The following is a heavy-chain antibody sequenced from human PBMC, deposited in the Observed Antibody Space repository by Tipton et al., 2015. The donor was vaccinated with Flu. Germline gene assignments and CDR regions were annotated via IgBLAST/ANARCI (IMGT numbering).Heavy chain of an antibody. CDR1: GGSIISSPYY. CDR2: IYFSGDT. Sequence: TLSLTCTVSGGSIISSPYYWGWIRQPPGKGLEWIGTIYFSGDTYYSPSLKSRVTISLDTPKNQFSLSLTSVTAADTAVYYCARLTGWAGTGGSCYADSWGQGTLVTASS. J-gene: IGHJ4*02. D-gene: IGHD2-15*01. CDR3: ARLTGWAGTGGSCYADS. V-gene: IGHV4-39*07.